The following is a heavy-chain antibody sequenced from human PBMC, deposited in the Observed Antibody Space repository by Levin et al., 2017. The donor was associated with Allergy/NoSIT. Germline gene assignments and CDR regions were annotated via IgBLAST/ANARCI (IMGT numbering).Heavy chain of an antibody. Sequence: SETLSLTCAVHGGTFSAFGSYPWSWLRQAPGMGLEWVGELDTHGNTHYNPSLGSRVTISVDSSKRHNFLTMTSLTAADTAVYFCARSPSRYYGLDYWGQGTLATVSS. CDR3: ARSPSRYYGLDY. D-gene: IGHD3-3*01. CDR1: GGTFSAFGSYP. J-gene: IGHJ4*02. CDR2: LDTHGNT. V-gene: IGHV4-34*01.